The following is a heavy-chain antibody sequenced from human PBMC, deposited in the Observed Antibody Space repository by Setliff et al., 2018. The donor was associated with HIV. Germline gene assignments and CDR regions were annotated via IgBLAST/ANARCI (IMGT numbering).Heavy chain of an antibody. CDR3: ARILSSRGIIEAYYYAMDV. CDR1: GFTFSTYA. J-gene: IGHJ6*02. Sequence: GGSLRLSCAASGFTFSTYAMNWVRQTSGKGLEWVAYVSRDSNNIYYADSVKGRFTISRDNSKNTLYLQMNSLRAEDTAVYYCARILSSRGIIEAYYYAMDVWGQGTTVT. CDR2: VSRDSNNI. D-gene: IGHD3-10*01. V-gene: IGHV3-48*01.